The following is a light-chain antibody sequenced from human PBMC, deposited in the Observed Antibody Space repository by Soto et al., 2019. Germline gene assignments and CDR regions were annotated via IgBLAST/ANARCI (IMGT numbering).Light chain of an antibody. CDR1: QSVGFS. V-gene: IGKV3-20*01. Sequence: EIVLTQSPATLSLSAGERATLSCRASQSVGFSLAWYQQKPGQAPRLLIHDASNRATGIPARFSGSGSGTDFTLTISRLEPEDFAVYYCQQYGSSPPWTFGQGTKVDIK. CDR2: DAS. J-gene: IGKJ1*01. CDR3: QQYGSSPPWT.